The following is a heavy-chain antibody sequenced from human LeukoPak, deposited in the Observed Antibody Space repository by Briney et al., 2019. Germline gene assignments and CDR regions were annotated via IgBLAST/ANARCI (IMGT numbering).Heavy chain of an antibody. V-gene: IGHV3-30-3*01. D-gene: IGHD4-17*01. Sequence: PGGSLRLSCAASGFTFSSYAMHWVRQAPGKGLEGVAVISYDGSNKYYADSVKGRFTISRDNSKNTLYLQMNSLRAEDTAVYYCARPDRLRSYFDYWGQGTLVTVSS. CDR1: GFTFSSYA. J-gene: IGHJ4*02. CDR2: ISYDGSNK. CDR3: ARPDRLRSYFDY.